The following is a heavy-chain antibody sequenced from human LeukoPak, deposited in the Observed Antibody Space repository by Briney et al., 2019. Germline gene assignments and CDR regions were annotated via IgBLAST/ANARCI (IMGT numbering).Heavy chain of an antibody. J-gene: IGHJ4*02. CDR3: ARDAYREDEQVVPVYFDS. Sequence: ASGKVSCKSSRYKYTSYYMHWVRQAPGQWLDGMGIINPSYSSTSYAQMFQGRVTLTRDMSTSTVYMELSSLSYEDTAVYYCARDAYREDEQVVPVYFDSWGQGNLVTVSS. D-gene: IGHD6-6*01. V-gene: IGHV1-46*01. CDR2: INPSYSST. CDR1: RYKYTSYY.